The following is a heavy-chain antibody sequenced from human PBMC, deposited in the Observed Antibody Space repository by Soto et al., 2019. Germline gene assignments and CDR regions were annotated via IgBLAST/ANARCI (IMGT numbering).Heavy chain of an antibody. Sequence: AHLLESGGGLVQPGGSLRLSCAASGFTFSNYAMSWVRQAPGKGLEWVSTISDNAGATYYADSVKGRFTISRDNSKNTMELQRNSLRAEDAAVYYCAQESVGPPHYWFDFWGQGSLVTVSS. CDR1: GFTFSNYA. V-gene: IGHV3-23*01. CDR2: ISDNAGAT. J-gene: IGHJ4*02. CDR3: AQESVGPPHYWFDF. D-gene: IGHD1-26*01.